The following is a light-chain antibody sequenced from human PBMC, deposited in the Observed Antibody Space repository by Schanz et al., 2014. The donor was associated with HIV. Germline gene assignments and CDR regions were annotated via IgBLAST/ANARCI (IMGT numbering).Light chain of an antibody. CDR2: DVS. CDR3: SSYTSSSTRV. V-gene: IGLV2-14*01. CDR1: STDVGEHKL. J-gene: IGLJ3*02. Sequence: QSALTQPPSASGSPGQSVTISCSGSSTDVGEHKLVSWYQQNPGEAPKLMIYDVSNRPSGVSNRFSGSKSGNTASLTISGLQAEDEADYYCSSYTSSSTRVLGGGTKLTVL.